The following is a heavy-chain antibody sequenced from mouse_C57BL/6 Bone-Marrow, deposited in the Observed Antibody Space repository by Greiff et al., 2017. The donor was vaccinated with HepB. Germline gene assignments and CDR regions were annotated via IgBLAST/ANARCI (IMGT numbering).Heavy chain of an antibody. J-gene: IGHJ2*01. Sequence: VQLQQSGPVLVKPGASVKMSCKASGYTFTDYYMNWVKQSHGKSLEWIGVINPYNGGTSYNQKFKGKATLTVDKSSSTAYMELNSLTSEDSAVYYCARTPGNVYDFDYWGQGTTLTVSS. D-gene: IGHD2-12*01. CDR2: INPYNGGT. V-gene: IGHV1-19*01. CDR1: GYTFTDYY. CDR3: ARTPGNVYDFDY.